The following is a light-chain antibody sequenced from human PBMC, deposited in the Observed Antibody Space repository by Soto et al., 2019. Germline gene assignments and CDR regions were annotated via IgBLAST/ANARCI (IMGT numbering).Light chain of an antibody. V-gene: IGKV3-20*01. J-gene: IGKJ1*01. CDR3: QQHGSAPWM. CDR2: GAS. CDR1: QTIASKY. Sequence: VLTQSPGTPSLSPGERATLSCRASQTIASKYVAWYQQIPGQTPRLLIYGASSRATGIPDRFSGSGSGTDFTLTISRLEPEDFAVYYCQQHGSAPWMFGQGTKVDIK.